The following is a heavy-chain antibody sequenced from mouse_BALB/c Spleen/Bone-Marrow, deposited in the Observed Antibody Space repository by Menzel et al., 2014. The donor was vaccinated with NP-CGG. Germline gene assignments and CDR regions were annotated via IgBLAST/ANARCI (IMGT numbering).Heavy chain of an antibody. V-gene: IGHV1-20*01. CDR3: GRSYVCDDWFAY. Sequence: EVKLMESGPELVKPGASVKISCKASGYSFTGYFMNWVKQSHGKGLEWIGRINPYNGDTFYNQKFKGKATLTVDKSSSTAHMQLRSLTSEDPAVYYCGRSYVCDDWFAYWGQGTLVTVSS. CDR1: GYSFTGYF. CDR2: INPYNGDT. J-gene: IGHJ3*01.